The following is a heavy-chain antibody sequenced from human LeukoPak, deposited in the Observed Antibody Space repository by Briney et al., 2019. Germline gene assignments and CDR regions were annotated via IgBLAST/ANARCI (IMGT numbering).Heavy chain of an antibody. D-gene: IGHD6-19*01. J-gene: IGHJ4*02. CDR2: IIPILGIA. Sequence: SVKVSCKASGGTFSSYAISWVRQAPGQGLEWMGRIIPILGIANYAQKFQGRVTITADKSTSTAYMELSSLRSEDTAVYYCARSSGSGPYDYWGQGTLVTVSS. CDR1: GGTFSSYA. CDR3: ARSSGSGPYDY. V-gene: IGHV1-69*04.